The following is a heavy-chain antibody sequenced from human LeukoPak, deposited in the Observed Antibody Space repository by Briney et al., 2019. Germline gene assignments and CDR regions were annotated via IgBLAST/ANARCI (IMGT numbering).Heavy chain of an antibody. Sequence: GGSLRLSCEASGFTLSSYSMNWVRQAPGKGLEWVSYISSTSNSIYYADSVKGRFTISRDNAKNSLYLQMNSLRDEDTAVYYCARDGLLGATNPFDYWGQGTLVTVSS. V-gene: IGHV3-48*02. D-gene: IGHD1-26*01. J-gene: IGHJ4*02. CDR2: ISSTSNSI. CDR1: GFTLSSYS. CDR3: ARDGLLGATNPFDY.